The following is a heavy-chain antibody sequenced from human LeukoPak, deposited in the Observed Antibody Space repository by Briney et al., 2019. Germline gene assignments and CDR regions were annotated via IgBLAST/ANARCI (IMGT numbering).Heavy chain of an antibody. CDR3: ARDGGTAMVFGAFDI. D-gene: IGHD5-18*01. Sequence: GGPLRLSCAASGFTFSSYAMHWVRQAPGKGLEYVSAISSNGGSTYYANSVKGRFTISRDNSKNTLYLQMGSLRAEDMAVYYCARDGGTAMVFGAFDIWGQGTMVTVSS. CDR1: GFTFSSYA. V-gene: IGHV3-64*01. J-gene: IGHJ3*02. CDR2: ISSNGGST.